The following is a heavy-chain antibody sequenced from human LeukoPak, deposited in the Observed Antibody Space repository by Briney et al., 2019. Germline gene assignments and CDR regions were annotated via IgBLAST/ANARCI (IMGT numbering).Heavy chain of an antibody. Sequence: SETLSLTCTVSGGSIINYYWSWIRQPPGKGLEWIGYIYYSGSTNYNPSLKSRVTISVDTSKNQFSLKLSSVTAADTAVYYCARGIAVAGDDAFDIWGQGTMVTVSS. V-gene: IGHV4-59*01. CDR3: ARGIAVAGDDAFDI. CDR1: GGSIINYY. CDR2: IYYSGST. D-gene: IGHD6-19*01. J-gene: IGHJ3*02.